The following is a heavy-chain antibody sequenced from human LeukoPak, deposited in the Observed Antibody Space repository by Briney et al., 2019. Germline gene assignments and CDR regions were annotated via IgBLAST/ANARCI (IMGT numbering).Heavy chain of an antibody. CDR1: GFTFGDYA. D-gene: IGHD2-21*02. V-gene: IGHV3-49*03. CDR3: TREAYCGGDCYEYYFDY. J-gene: IGHJ4*02. Sequence: SGGSLRLSCTASGFTFGDYAMSWFRQAPGKGLEWVGFIRSKAYGGTTEYAASVKGRFTISRDDSKSIAYLQMNSLKTEDTAVYYCTREAYCGGDCYEYYFDYWGQGTLVTVSS. CDR2: IRSKAYGGTT.